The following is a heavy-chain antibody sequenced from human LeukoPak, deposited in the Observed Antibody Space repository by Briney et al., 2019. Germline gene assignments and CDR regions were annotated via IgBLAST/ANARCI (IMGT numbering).Heavy chain of an antibody. CDR1: GFTFSNYA. CDR2: IKQDGSEK. CDR3: ARGEFYGDYGVDY. D-gene: IGHD4-17*01. V-gene: IGHV3-7*04. J-gene: IGHJ4*02. Sequence: GGSLRLSCAASGFTFSNYAMSWVRQAPGKGLEWVANIKQDGSEKYYVDSVKGRFTISRDNAKNSLYLQMNSLRAEDTAVYYCARGEFYGDYGVDYWGQGTLVTVSS.